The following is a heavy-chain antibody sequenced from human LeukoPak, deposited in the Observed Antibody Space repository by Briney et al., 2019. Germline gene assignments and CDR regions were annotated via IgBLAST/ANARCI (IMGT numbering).Heavy chain of an antibody. CDR3: AKGSRKTTVTDFDC. CDR1: GFTFSSYA. D-gene: IGHD4-17*01. V-gene: IGHV3-23*01. CDR2: ISGSAGST. J-gene: IGHJ4*02. Sequence: GGSLRLSCAASGFTFSSYAMSWVRQAPGKGLEWDSAISGSAGSTYYADSVKGRFTISRDNSKNTLYLQMNSLRAEDTAVYYCAKGSRKTTVTDFDCWGQGTLVTVSS.